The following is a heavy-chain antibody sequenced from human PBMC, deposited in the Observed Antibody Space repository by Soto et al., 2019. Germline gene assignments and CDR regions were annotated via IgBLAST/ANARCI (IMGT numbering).Heavy chain of an antibody. V-gene: IGHV3-53*01. CDR3: ARDASTGASDAFDI. Sequence: GGSLRLSCAVSGFTVSSNYMSWVRQAPGKGLEWVSVIYSGGSTYYADSVKGRFTISRDNSKNTLYLQMNSLRAEDTAVYYCARDASTGASDAFDIWGQGIMVTVSS. D-gene: IGHD1-26*01. J-gene: IGHJ3*02. CDR2: IYSGGST. CDR1: GFTVSSNY.